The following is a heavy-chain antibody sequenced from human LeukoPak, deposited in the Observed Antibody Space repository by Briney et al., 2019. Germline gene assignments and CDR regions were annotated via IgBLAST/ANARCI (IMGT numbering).Heavy chain of an antibody. V-gene: IGHV4-61*02. CDR2: IYTSGST. D-gene: IGHD3-9*01. CDR3: ARWGFDDTPFDP. J-gene: IGHJ5*02. CDR1: GGSISSGSYY. Sequence: NPSETLSLTCTVSGGSISSGSYYWSWIRQPAGKGLEWIGRIYTSGSTNYNPSLKSRVTISVDTSKNQFSLKLSSVTAADTAVYYCARWGFDDTPFDPWGQGTLVTVSS.